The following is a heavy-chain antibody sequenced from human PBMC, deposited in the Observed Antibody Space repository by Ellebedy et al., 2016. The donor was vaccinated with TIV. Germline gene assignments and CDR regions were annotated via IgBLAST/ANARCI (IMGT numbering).Heavy chain of an antibody. J-gene: IGHJ4*02. CDR1: GFTFGNYW. D-gene: IGHD5-12*01. Sequence: GGSLRLSCVASGFTFGNYWMDWVRQAPGKGLEWVANIKQDESEKYYVDSVKGRFIISRDNAKNSLYLQMNSLRAEDTAVYYCARDLGHSGYDLFDSWGQGTLVTVSS. V-gene: IGHV3-7*03. CDR2: IKQDESEK. CDR3: ARDLGHSGYDLFDS.